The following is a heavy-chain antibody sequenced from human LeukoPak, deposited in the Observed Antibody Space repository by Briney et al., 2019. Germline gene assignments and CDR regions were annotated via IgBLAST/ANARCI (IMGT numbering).Heavy chain of an antibody. CDR2: INPNSGGT. Sequence: ASVKVSCKASGYTFTGYYMHWVRQAPGQGLEWMGWINPNSGGTNYAQKFQGRVTMTRDTSISTAYMELSRLRSDDTAVYYCARDMGGRITTLYCFDYWGQGTLVTVSS. CDR3: ARDMGGRITTLYCFDY. V-gene: IGHV1-2*02. D-gene: IGHD3-10*01. J-gene: IGHJ4*02. CDR1: GYTFTGYY.